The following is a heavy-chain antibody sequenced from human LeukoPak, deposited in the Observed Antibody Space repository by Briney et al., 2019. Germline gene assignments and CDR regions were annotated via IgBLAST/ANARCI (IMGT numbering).Heavy chain of an antibody. CDR1: GYSISSGYY. Sequence: SETLSLTCTVSGYSISSGYYWGWIRQPPGKGLEWIGTIYHSGSTYYNPSLKSRVTISVDTSKNQFSLKLSSVTAADTAVYYCARHGRIAARSHYFDYWGQGTLVTVSS. J-gene: IGHJ4*02. CDR3: ARHGRIAARSHYFDY. V-gene: IGHV4-38-2*02. CDR2: IYHSGST. D-gene: IGHD6-6*01.